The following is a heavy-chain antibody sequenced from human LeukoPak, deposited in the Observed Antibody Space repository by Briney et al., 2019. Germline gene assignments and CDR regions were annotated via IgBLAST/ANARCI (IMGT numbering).Heavy chain of an antibody. CDR3: ARDSGSYYVPAFDI. Sequence: GGSLRLSRAASGFTFSSYSMNWVRQAPGKGLEWVSYISSSSTIYYADSVKGRFTISRDNAKNSLYLQMNSLRAEDTAVYYCARDSGSYYVPAFDIWGQGTMVTVSS. CDR1: GFTFSSYS. V-gene: IGHV3-48*01. CDR2: ISSSSTI. D-gene: IGHD1-26*01. J-gene: IGHJ3*02.